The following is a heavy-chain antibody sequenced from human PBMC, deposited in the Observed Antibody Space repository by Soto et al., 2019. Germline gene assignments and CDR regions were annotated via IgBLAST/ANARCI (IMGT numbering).Heavy chain of an antibody. CDR3: ARPNGDYYQDAFDI. V-gene: IGHV3-74*01. Sequence: GGSLRLSCAASGFTFSRYWINWVRQAPEKGLEWVSRINSDRSSTNYAESVKGRFTISRDNAKNTLYLQMNSLRAEDMAVYYCARPNGDYYQDAFDIWGQGTMVTVSS. CDR2: INSDRSST. J-gene: IGHJ3*02. CDR1: GFTFSRYW. D-gene: IGHD4-17*01.